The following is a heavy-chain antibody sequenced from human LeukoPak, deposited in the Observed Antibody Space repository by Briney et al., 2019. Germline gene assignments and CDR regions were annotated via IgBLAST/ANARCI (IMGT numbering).Heavy chain of an antibody. CDR2: IYHSGST. CDR3: ARARKFPAAYYYYYMDV. V-gene: IGHV4-30-2*01. D-gene: IGHD2-2*01. CDR1: GGSISSGGYY. Sequence: SETLSLTCTVSGGSISSGGYYWSWIRQPPGKGLEWIGYIYHSGSTYYNPSLKSRVTISVDRSKNQFSLKLSSVTAADTAVYYCARARKFPAAYYYYYMDVWGKGTTVTVSS. J-gene: IGHJ6*03.